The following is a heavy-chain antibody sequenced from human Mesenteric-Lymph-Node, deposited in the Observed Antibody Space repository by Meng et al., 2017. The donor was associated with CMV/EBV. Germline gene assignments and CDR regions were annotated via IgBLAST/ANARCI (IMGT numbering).Heavy chain of an antibody. Sequence: GESLKISCEAAGFTFSDYWMHWVRQGPGMGPEWISYISTSSGTIFYADSVKGRFTISRDNAKNSLSLQMNSLRPEDTAVYYCARVGSVYDYYGMDVWGQGTTVTVSS. J-gene: IGHJ6*02. CDR2: ISTSSGTI. CDR3: ARVGSVYDYYGMDV. CDR1: GFTFSDYW. V-gene: IGHV3-11*01.